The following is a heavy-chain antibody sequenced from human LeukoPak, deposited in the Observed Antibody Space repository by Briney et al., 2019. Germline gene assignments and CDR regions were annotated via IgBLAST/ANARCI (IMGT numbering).Heavy chain of an antibody. CDR3: AREFYTDI. D-gene: IGHD2/OR15-2a*01. Sequence: SETLSLTCTVSGGSISSSSYYWGWIRQPPGKGLEWIGSIYYSGSTYYNPSLKSRVTISVDTSKNQFSLKLSSVTAADTAVYYCAREFYTDIWGQGTMVTVSS. CDR2: IYYSGST. V-gene: IGHV4-39*07. CDR1: GGSISSSSYY. J-gene: IGHJ3*02.